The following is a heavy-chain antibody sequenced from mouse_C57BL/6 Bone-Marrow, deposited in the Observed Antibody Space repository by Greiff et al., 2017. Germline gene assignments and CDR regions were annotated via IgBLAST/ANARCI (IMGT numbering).Heavy chain of an antibody. CDR2: INPSTGGT. D-gene: IGHD6-1*01. CDR3: ARSQYYYAMDY. J-gene: IGHJ4*01. CDR1: GYSFTGYY. V-gene: IGHV1-42*01. Sequence: EVQLQQSGPELVKPGASVQISCKASGYSFTGYYMNWVKQSPEKSLEWIGEINPSTGGTTYNQKFKAKATLTVDKSSSTAYMQLKSLTSEDSAVYYCARSQYYYAMDYWGQGTSVTVSS.